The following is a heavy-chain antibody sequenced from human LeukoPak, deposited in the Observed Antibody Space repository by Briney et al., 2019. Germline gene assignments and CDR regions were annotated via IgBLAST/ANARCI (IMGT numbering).Heavy chain of an antibody. V-gene: IGHV3-7*01. CDR1: GFTFSSYW. J-gene: IGHJ4*02. CDR2: INQDGSEK. CDR3: ARERGGYCSGTSCSNAIDY. Sequence: GGSLRLSCAASGFTFSSYWMSWVRQAPGKGLEWVANINQDGSEKYCVDSVKGRFTISRDNAKNSLYLQMNSLRAEDTAVYYCARERGGYCSGTSCSNAIDYWGQGTLVTVSS. D-gene: IGHD2-2*01.